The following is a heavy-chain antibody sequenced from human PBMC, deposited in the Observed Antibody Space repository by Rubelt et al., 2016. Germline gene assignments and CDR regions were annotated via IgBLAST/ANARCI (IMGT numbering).Heavy chain of an antibody. J-gene: IGHJ4*02. CDR2: IYPGDSDT. CDR3: ARLPQNTYYFDY. CDR1: GYNFAKSW. V-gene: IGHV5-51*03. Sequence: EVQLVQSGAEVKKPGESLKISCQGSGYNFAKSWIGWVRQMSGKGLEWMGIIYPGDSDTRYNPSFRGQVTMSADKSISTAYLQWSSLKASDTAMYYWARLPQNTYYFDYWGQGALVMVSS.